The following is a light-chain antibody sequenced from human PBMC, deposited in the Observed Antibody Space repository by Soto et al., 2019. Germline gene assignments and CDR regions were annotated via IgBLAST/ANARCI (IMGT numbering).Light chain of an antibody. Sequence: QSVLTQPPSASGTPGQRVSISCSGSSSNIGTNSINWYHHLPGTAPKLLIYDDDKRPSGIPDRFSGSKSGTSATLGITGFQTGDEADYYCGSWDSSLSAYVFGTGTKLTVL. CDR3: GSWDSSLSAYV. CDR1: SSNIGTNS. CDR2: DDD. V-gene: IGLV1-51*01. J-gene: IGLJ1*01.